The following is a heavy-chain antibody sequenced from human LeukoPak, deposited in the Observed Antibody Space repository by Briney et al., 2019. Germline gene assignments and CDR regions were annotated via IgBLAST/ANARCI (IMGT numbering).Heavy chain of an antibody. J-gene: IGHJ1*01. CDR1: GFTFSSYS. V-gene: IGHV3-48*04. CDR2: ISSSSSTI. CDR3: ARDDSGSYFSRAEYFQH. Sequence: GGSLRLSCAASGFTFSSYSMNWVRQAPGKGLEWVSCISSSSSTIYYADSVKGRFTISRDNAKNSLYLQMNSLRAEDTAVYYCARDDSGSYFSRAEYFQHWGQGTLVTVSS. D-gene: IGHD1-26*01.